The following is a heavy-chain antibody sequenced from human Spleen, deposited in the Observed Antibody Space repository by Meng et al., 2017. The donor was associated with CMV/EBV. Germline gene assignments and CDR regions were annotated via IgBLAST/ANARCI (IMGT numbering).Heavy chain of an antibody. J-gene: IGHJ6*02. CDR3: AKDYSTSSYYYYGMDV. Sequence: GGSLRLSCAASGLTFDDYAMYWVRQVPGKGLEWVSGISWNSGSIGYADSVKGRFTISRDNAKNSLYLQMNSLRAEDTALYYCAKDYSTSSYYYYGMDVWGQGTTVTVSS. V-gene: IGHV3-9*01. CDR1: GLTFDDYA. CDR2: ISWNSGSI. D-gene: IGHD6-6*01.